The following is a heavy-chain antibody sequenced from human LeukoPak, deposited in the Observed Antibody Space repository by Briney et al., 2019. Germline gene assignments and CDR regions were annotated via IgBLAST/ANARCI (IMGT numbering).Heavy chain of an antibody. CDR2: ISYDGSNK. CDR1: GFTFSSYA. V-gene: IGHV3-30*04. J-gene: IGHJ4*02. Sequence: GGSLRLSCTASGFTFSSYAMHWVRQAPGKGPEWVAVISYDGSNKYYADSVKGRFTIPRDNSKNTLYLQMNSPRAEDTAVYYCSYGDYGDWGQGTLVTVSS. D-gene: IGHD4-17*01. CDR3: SYGDYGD.